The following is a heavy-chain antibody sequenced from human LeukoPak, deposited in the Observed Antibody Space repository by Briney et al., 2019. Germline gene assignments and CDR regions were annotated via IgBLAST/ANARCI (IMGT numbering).Heavy chain of an antibody. V-gene: IGHV4-59*01. CDR2: FYNSGRS. CDR3: TRGAGWLIDY. D-gene: IGHD3-16*01. CDR1: DDSISDYY. J-gene: IGHJ4*02. Sequence: PSETLSLTCTVSDDSISDYYRGWIRQPPGKGLEWIGYFYNSGRSTYNPSLKSRVAISADTSKNHFSLKLNSVTTADTAVYYCTRGAGWLIDYWGQGILVTVSS.